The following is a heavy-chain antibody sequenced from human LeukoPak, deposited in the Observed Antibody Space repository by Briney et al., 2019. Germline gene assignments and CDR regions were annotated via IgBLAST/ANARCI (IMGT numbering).Heavy chain of an antibody. CDR2: MNPNSGNT. CDR3: ATVVPPRYSGEFYYFDY. D-gene: IGHD3-10*01. J-gene: IGHJ4*02. Sequence: EASVKVSCKASGYTFTSYDINWVRQATGQGLEWMGWMNPNSGNTGYAQKFQGRVTMTRNTSISTAYMELSSLRSEDTAVYYCATVVPPRYSGEFYYFDYWGQGTLVTVSS. V-gene: IGHV1-8*01. CDR1: GYTFTSYD.